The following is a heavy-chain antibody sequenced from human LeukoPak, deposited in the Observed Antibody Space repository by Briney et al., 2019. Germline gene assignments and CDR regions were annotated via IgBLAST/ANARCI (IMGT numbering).Heavy chain of an antibody. CDR1: GFTFSSYW. V-gene: IGHV3-9*01. CDR2: INWNSGSI. Sequence: PGGSLRLSCAASGFTFSSYWMSWVRQAPGKGLEWVSGINWNSGSIDYADSVRGRFTISRDNAKNSLYLQMNSLRAEDTALYYCAKDRYDTLTGPDFWGQGTLVTVSS. CDR3: AKDRYDTLTGPDF. J-gene: IGHJ4*02. D-gene: IGHD3-9*01.